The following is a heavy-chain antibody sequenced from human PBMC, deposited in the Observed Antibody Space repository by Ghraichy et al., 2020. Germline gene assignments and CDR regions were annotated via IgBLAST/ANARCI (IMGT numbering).Heavy chain of an antibody. V-gene: IGHV3-74*01. D-gene: IGHD6-13*01. Sequence: GESLNISCAASGFTFSSYRMHWVRQAPGKGLVWVSRINSDGSSTSYADSVKGRFTISRDNAKNTLYLQMNSLRAEDTAVYYCARDLVSSSWYEAGFDPWGQGTLVTVSS. CDR2: INSDGSST. CDR3: ARDLVSSSWYEAGFDP. CDR1: GFTFSSYR. J-gene: IGHJ5*02.